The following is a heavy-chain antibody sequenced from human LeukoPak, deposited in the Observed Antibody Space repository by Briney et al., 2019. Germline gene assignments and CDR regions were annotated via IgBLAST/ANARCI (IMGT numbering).Heavy chain of an antibody. CDR1: GFTFSNYW. CDR3: AREASLYCSGNDCYWAFDR. D-gene: IGHD2-2*01. J-gene: IGHJ5*02. CDR2: IKQDESKR. V-gene: IGHV3-7*01. Sequence: PGGSLRLSRVASGFTFSNYWMSWVRQAPGKGLEWVANIKQDESKRYYVDSVKGRFTISRDNAKNSLYLQINSLRAEDTAVYYCAREASLYCSGNDCYWAFDRWGQGTLVTVSS.